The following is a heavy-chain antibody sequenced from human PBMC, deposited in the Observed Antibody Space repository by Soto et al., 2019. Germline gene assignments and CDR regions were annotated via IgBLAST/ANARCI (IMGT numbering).Heavy chain of an antibody. CDR1: GGTFSNYA. V-gene: IGHV1-69*06. D-gene: IGHD5-18*01. CDR2: IIPLSGTP. CDR3: TRGIQLWS. Sequence: QVQLVQSGAEVKKPGSSVKVSCKASGGTFSNYALTWVRQAPGQGLEWMGGIIPLSGTPNYAQKFQDRVTITADKSTTTVYMELSSLRSEDTAVYYCTRGIQLWSWGQGTLVTVSS. J-gene: IGHJ5*02.